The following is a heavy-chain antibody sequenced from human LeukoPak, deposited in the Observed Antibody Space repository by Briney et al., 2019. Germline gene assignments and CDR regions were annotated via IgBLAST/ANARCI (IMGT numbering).Heavy chain of an antibody. CDR1: GFTFSSYA. V-gene: IGHV3-23*01. Sequence: GGSLRLSCAASGFTFSSYAMSWVRQAPGKGLEWVSTISGSGGSTYYADSVKGRFTIFRDISKNTLFLQMNSLRADDTAVYYCAKAKYSSSSDLLDYWGQGTLVTVSS. J-gene: IGHJ4*02. D-gene: IGHD6-6*01. CDR3: AKAKYSSSSDLLDY. CDR2: ISGSGGST.